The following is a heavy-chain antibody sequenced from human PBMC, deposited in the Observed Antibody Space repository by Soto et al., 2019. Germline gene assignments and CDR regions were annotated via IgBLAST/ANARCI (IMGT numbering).Heavy chain of an antibody. D-gene: IGHD3-22*01. Sequence: SETLSLTCTVSGGSVNTAPYHWSWIRQSPRNGLEWIGNIYYTGSTNYNPSFESRVAISLDTSNNQFSLRLTSLTAADTAVYFCARDHHSYYDTSGYYPYFDFWGQGTLVTAPQ. CDR1: GGSVNTAPYH. CDR2: IYYTGST. J-gene: IGHJ4*02. V-gene: IGHV4-61*01. CDR3: ARDHHSYYDTSGYYPYFDF.